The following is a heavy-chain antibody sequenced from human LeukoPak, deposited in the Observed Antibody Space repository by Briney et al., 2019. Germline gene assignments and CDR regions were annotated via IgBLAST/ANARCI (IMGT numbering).Heavy chain of an antibody. CDR3: AKEPSSGWIFDY. CDR1: GFTFSSYA. V-gene: IGHV3-23*01. D-gene: IGHD6-19*01. Sequence: GGSLRLSCAVSGFTFSSYAMSWVRQAPGKGLEWISAISGSGGSTFYVDSVKGRFTISRGNSKNTLFLQMNSLRVEDTAAYYCAKEPSSGWIFDYWGQGTLVTVSS. J-gene: IGHJ4*02. CDR2: ISGSGGST.